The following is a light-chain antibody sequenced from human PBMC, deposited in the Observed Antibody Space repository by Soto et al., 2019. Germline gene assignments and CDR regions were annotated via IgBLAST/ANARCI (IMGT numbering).Light chain of an antibody. CDR2: DAS. CDR1: QSISSW. J-gene: IGKJ1*01. CDR3: QQYNNWPPWT. V-gene: IGKV1-5*01. Sequence: DIQMTQSPSTLSASVGDRVTLTCRASQSISSWLAWYQQKPGKAPKLLIYDASSLESGVPSRFSGSGSGTEFTLNISSLQSEDFAVYYCQQYNNWPPWTFGQGTKVE.